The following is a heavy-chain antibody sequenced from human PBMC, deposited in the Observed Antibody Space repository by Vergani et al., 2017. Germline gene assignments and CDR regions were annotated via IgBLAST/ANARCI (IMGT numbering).Heavy chain of an antibody. CDR1: GFTFSSYG. V-gene: IGHV3-33*01. CDR3: AREVLRYFDWSRGQFDP. CDR2: IWYDGSNK. D-gene: IGHD3-9*01. J-gene: IGHJ5*02. Sequence: QVQLVESGGGVVQPGRSLRLSCAASGFTFSSYGMHWVRQAPGKGLEWVAVIWYDGSNKYYADSVKGRFTISRDNSKNTLYLQMNSLRAEDTAVYYCAREVLRYFDWSRGQFDPWGQGTLVTVSS.